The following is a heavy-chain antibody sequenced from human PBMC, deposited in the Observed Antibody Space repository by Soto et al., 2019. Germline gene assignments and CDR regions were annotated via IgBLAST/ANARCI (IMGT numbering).Heavy chain of an antibody. CDR2: IYYRGST. Sequence: SETLSLTCTVSGGSISSGSYYWSWIRQHPGKGLEWIGYIYYRGSTYYNPSLKSRISMSQDTSKNQFSLNLNSVTAADTALYYCARSIFRATDVFDISGQGTLVTVSS. CDR1: GGSISSGSYY. J-gene: IGHJ3*02. D-gene: IGHD3-3*01. CDR3: ARSIFRATDVFDI. V-gene: IGHV4-31*03.